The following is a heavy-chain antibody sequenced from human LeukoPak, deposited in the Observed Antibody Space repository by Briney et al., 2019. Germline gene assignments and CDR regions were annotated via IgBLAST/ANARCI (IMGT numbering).Heavy chain of an antibody. CDR2: INHSGST. J-gene: IGHJ6*03. Sequence: SETLSLTCGVDGGPFSGYYWSWIRQPPGKGLEWIGEINHSGSTNYNPSLKSRVTISLDTSKNQFSLKLSSVTAADTAVYYCARGPRNMISYYYYMDVWGKGTTFTVSS. CDR3: ARGPRNMISYYYYMDV. V-gene: IGHV4-34*01. CDR1: GGPFSGYY. D-gene: IGHD1-14*01.